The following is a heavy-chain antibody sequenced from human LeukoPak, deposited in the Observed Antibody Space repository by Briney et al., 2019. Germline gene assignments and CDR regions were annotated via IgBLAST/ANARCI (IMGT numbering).Heavy chain of an antibody. V-gene: IGHV1-69*05. J-gene: IGHJ4*02. D-gene: IGHD5-24*01. CDR2: IIPIFGTA. CDR3: ARDKRDGYNVGGFDY. Sequence: ASVKVSCKASGGTFSSYAISWVRQAPGQGLEWMGGIIPIFGTANYAQKFQGRVTITTDESTSTAYMELSRLRSEDTAAYYCARDKRDGYNVGGFDYWGQGTLVTVSS. CDR1: GGTFSSYA.